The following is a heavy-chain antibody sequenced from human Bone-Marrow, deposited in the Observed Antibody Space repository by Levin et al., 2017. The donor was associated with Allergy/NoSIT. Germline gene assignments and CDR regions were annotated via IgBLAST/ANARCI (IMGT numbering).Heavy chain of an antibody. CDR3: ARGRGGYADYPD. CDR1: GFTISRNY. J-gene: IGHJ4*02. Sequence: SCVASGFTISRNYLSWVRQAPGKGLEWVSVIYTDGATRYADSVRGRFTISRDNSKNTLYLQMNSLRAEDTAIYYCARGRGGYADYPDWGQGTLVTVSS. D-gene: IGHD4-17*01. V-gene: IGHV3-53*01. CDR2: IYTDGAT.